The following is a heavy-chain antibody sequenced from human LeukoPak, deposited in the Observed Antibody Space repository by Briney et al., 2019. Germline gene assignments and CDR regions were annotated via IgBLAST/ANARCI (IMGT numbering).Heavy chain of an antibody. D-gene: IGHD6-13*01. V-gene: IGHV3-74*01. CDR2: IKTDGSST. Sequence: GGSLRLSCAASGFTFSNYWMHWVRQVPGKGLMWVSRIKTDGSSTSYANSVKGRFTISRDNAKNTLYLQMNSLRVEDTAVYYCARDFMYSITCAGCWGQGTLVTVSS. CDR1: GFTFSNYW. J-gene: IGHJ4*02. CDR3: ARDFMYSITCAGC.